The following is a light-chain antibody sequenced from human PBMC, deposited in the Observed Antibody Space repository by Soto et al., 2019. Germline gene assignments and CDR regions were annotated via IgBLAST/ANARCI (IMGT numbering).Light chain of an antibody. Sequence: EIVLTQSPGTLYLSSGERATLSCRASQSVSRSYLAWYQQKPGQAPRLLIYGASSRATGIPDRFSGSGSGTDFTLPISRLEPEDFAVYDCQQYGSSLTFCQGTRLEIK. CDR3: QQYGSSLT. CDR2: GAS. J-gene: IGKJ5*01. CDR1: QSVSRSY. V-gene: IGKV3-20*01.